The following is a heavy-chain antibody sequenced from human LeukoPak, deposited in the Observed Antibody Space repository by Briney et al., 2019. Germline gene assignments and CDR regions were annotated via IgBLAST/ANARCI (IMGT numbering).Heavy chain of an antibody. V-gene: IGHV1-46*01. CDR3: ATDASPADILTGYCDY. Sequence: ASVKVSFKASGYTFTSCYMHWVRQAPGQGLEWMGIINPSGGSTSYAQKFQGRVTMTRDTSTSTVYMELSSLRSEDTAVYYCATDASPADILTGYCDYWGQGTLVTVSS. D-gene: IGHD3-9*01. CDR2: INPSGGST. J-gene: IGHJ4*02. CDR1: GYTFTSCY.